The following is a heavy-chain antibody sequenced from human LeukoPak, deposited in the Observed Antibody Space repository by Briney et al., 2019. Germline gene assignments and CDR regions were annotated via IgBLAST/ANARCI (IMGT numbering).Heavy chain of an antibody. Sequence: SETLSLTCTVSGGSIGSYYWSWIRQPAGKGLEWIGRIYTSGSTNYSPSLKSRVTMSVDTSKNQFSLKLSSVTAADTAVYYCAKEDIVVVPAAMGGYYYYYMDVWGKGTTVTVSS. D-gene: IGHD2-2*01. CDR3: AKEDIVVVPAAMGGYYYYYMDV. CDR1: GGSIGSYY. V-gene: IGHV4-4*07. CDR2: IYTSGST. J-gene: IGHJ6*03.